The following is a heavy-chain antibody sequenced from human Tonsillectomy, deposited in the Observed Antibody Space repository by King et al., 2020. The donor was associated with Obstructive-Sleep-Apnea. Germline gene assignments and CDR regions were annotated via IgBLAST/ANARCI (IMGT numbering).Heavy chain of an antibody. CDR1: GGSFSGYY. Sequence: VQLQQWGAGLLKPSETLSLTCAVYGGSFSGYYWSWIRQPPGKGLEWIGEINHSGSTNYNPSLKSRVTISVDTSKNQFSLKLSSVTAADTAVYYCARKKRGRGAEGPLTGYYRSYYYYGMDVWGQGTTVTVSS. J-gene: IGHJ6*02. D-gene: IGHD3-9*01. CDR2: INHSGST. CDR3: ARKKRGRGAEGPLTGYYRSYYYYGMDV. V-gene: IGHV4-34*01.